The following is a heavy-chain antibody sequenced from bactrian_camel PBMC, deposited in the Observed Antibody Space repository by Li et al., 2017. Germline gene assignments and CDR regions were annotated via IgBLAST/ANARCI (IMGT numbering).Heavy chain of an antibody. V-gene: IGHV3S53*01. CDR2: IDSGGLT. D-gene: IGHD2*01. CDR3: AAGGSYYSWRKPRPEHFGY. CDR1: GYTYSTHC. J-gene: IGHJ6*01. Sequence: QVQLVESGGGLVQPGGSLRLSCAASGYTYSTHCMGWFRQAPGKEREWVAIIDSGGLTSYVDSVKGRLTISKDSTKNTLYLQMNSLKNEDTAMYYCAAGGSYYSWRKPRPEHFGYWGQGTQVTVS.